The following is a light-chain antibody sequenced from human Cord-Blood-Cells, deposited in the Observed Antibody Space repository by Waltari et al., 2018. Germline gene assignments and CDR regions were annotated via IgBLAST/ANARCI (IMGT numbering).Light chain of an antibody. J-gene: IGLJ3*02. Sequence: QSALTPPRSVSGSLGQLVTISCTGTSSDVGGYYYVSWYQQYPAKAPKLMIYDVSKLPSGVPDRFSGSKAGNPASLTISGLQAGDEADYYCCSYAGSYTWVFGGGTKLTVL. V-gene: IGLV2-11*01. CDR2: DVS. CDR1: SSDVGGYYY. CDR3: CSYAGSYTWV.